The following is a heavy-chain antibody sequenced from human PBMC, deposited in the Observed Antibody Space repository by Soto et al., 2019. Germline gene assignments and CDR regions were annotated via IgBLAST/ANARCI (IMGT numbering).Heavy chain of an antibody. CDR3: ASSIAARPHYYYGMDV. CDR2: IYPGDSDT. CDR1: GYSFTSYW. Sequence: GDSLKISCKGSGYSFTSYWIGWVRQMPGKGLEWMGIIYPGDSDTRYSPSFQGQVTISADKSISTAYLQWSSLKASDTAMYYCASSIAARPHYYYGMDVWGQGTTVTVSS. V-gene: IGHV5-51*01. D-gene: IGHD6-6*01. J-gene: IGHJ6*02.